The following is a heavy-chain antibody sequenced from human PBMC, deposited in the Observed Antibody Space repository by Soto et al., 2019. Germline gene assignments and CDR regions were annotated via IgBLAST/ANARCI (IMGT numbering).Heavy chain of an antibody. CDR2: ISSSGSTI. J-gene: IGHJ6*02. CDR1: GFTFSSYE. CDR3: AREATAMVIAHWDYYYYYGMDV. D-gene: IGHD5-18*01. V-gene: IGHV3-48*03. Sequence: EVQLVESGGGLVQPGGSLRLSCAASGFTFSSYEMNWVRQAPGKGLEWVSYISSSGSTIYYADSVKGRFTISRDNAKNSLYLQMNGLRAEDTAVYYCAREATAMVIAHWDYYYYYGMDVWGQGTTVTVSS.